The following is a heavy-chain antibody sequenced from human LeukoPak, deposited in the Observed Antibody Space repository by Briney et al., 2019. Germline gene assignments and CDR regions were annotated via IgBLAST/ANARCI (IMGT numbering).Heavy chain of an antibody. J-gene: IGHJ4*02. CDR2: INHSGST. CDR3: ARQPWRSGFDY. CDR1: GGSFSDYY. Sequence: SETLSLTCAVYGGSFSDYYWSWIRQPPGKGLEWIGEINHSGSTNYNPSLKSRVTISVDTSKNQFSLKLSSVTAADTAVYYCARQPWRSGFDYWGQGTLVTVSS. V-gene: IGHV4-34*01. D-gene: IGHD2-15*01.